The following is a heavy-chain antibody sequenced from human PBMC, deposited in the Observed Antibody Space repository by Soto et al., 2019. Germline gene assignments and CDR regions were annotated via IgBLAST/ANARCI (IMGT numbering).Heavy chain of an antibody. CDR1: GGTFSSYA. J-gene: IGHJ4*02. D-gene: IGHD5-12*01. V-gene: IGHV1-69*12. Sequence: QVQLVQSGAEVKKPGSSVKVSCMASGGTFSSYAISWVRQAPGQGLEWMGGIVPIFGTANYAQKFQGRVTITADEYTSTAYMELSSLRSEDTAVHYCARDLAVGDGYNSDYWGQGTLVTVAS. CDR3: ARDLAVGDGYNSDY. CDR2: IVPIFGTA.